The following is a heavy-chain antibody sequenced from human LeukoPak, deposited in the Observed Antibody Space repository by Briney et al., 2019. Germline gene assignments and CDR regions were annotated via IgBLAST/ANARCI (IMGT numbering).Heavy chain of an antibody. CDR3: ARASYSYGIDY. CDR1: GGSISSGGYH. V-gene: IGHV4-31*03. D-gene: IGHD5-18*01. Sequence: SETLSLTCTVSGGSISSGGYHWSWIRQHPGKGLEWIGYIYDSGGTYYNPSLKSRVTISVGMSKNQFSLKLSSVTAADTAVYYCARASYSYGIDYWGQGTLVTVSS. J-gene: IGHJ4*02. CDR2: IYDSGGT.